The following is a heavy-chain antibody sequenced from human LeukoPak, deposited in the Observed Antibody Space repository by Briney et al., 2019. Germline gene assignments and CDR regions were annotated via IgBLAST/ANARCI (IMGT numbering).Heavy chain of an antibody. CDR2: IGTAGDT. J-gene: IGHJ4*02. D-gene: IGHD1-1*01. CDR3: ARAIGYNWNDAFDY. CDR1: GFTFSSYD. Sequence: PGGSLRPSCAASGFTFSSYDIHWVRQATGKGLEWVSAIGTAGDTYYPGSVKGRFTISRENAKNSFYLQINSLRAEDTAVYYCARAIGYNWNDAFDYWGQGTLVTVSS. V-gene: IGHV3-13*01.